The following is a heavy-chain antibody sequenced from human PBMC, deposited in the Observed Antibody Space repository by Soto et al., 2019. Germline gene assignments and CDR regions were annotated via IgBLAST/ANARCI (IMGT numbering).Heavy chain of an antibody. D-gene: IGHD3-10*01. CDR2: IWYDGSNK. CDR1: GFSFSSYG. CDR3: ARDGSGDRHAFDI. Sequence: QVQLVESGGGVVQSGRSLRLSCAASGFSFSSYGMHWVRQAPGKGLEWVAVIWYDGSNKYYADSVKGQFTISRDNSKNTLYLLMNRLRAEDTAVYYCARDGSGDRHAFDIWGQGTMVTVSS. V-gene: IGHV3-33*01. J-gene: IGHJ3*02.